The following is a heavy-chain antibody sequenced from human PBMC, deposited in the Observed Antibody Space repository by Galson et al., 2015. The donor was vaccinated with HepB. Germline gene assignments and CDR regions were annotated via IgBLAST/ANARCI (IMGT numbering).Heavy chain of an antibody. CDR1: GYTFTSYG. CDR2: ISAYNGDT. Sequence: SVKVSCKASGYTFTSYGISWVRQAPGQGLEWMGWISAYNGDTNYAQKLQGRVTMTTDTSTSTAYMELRSLRSDDTAVYYCARGRVAVAGLSLRLDYWGQGTLVTVSS. J-gene: IGHJ4*02. D-gene: IGHD6-19*01. V-gene: IGHV1-18*04. CDR3: ARGRVAVAGLSLRLDY.